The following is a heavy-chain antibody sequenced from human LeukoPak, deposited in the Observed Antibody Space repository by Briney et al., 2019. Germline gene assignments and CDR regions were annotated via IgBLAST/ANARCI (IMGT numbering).Heavy chain of an antibody. Sequence: GASVKVSCKASGYTFTGYYMHWVRQAPGQGLEWMGWINPNSGGTNYAQKFQGRVTMTRDTSISTAYMELSRLRSDDTAVYYCARDQFTMVRGVNSPWFDPWGQGTLVTVSS. CDR3: ARDQFTMVRGVNSPWFDP. CDR2: INPNSGGT. D-gene: IGHD3-10*01. CDR1: GYTFTGYY. J-gene: IGHJ5*02. V-gene: IGHV1-2*02.